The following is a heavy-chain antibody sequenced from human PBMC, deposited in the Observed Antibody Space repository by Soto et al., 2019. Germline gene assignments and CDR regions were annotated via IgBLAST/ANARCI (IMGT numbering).Heavy chain of an antibody. CDR2: ISYDGSNK. D-gene: IGHD1-26*01. J-gene: IGHJ4*02. Sequence: RLSCAASGFTFSSYGMHWVRQAPGKGLEWVAVISYDGSNKYYADSVRGRFTISRDNSKNTLYLQMNSLRAEDTAVYSCAKDRGSYYDYWGQGTLVTVSS. V-gene: IGHV3-30*18. CDR1: GFTFSSYG. CDR3: AKDRGSYYDY.